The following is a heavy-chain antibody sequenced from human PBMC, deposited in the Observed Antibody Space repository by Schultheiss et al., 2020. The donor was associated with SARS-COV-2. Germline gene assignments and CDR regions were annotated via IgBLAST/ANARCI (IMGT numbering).Heavy chain of an antibody. J-gene: IGHJ3*02. Sequence: SETLSLTCAVYGGSFSSYYWSWIRQPPGKGLEWIGEINHSGSTNYNPSLKSRVTISVDTSKNQFSLKLSSVTAADTAVYYCARDLRSAYSRAFDIWGQGTMVTVSS. CDR2: INHSGST. CDR1: GGSFSSYY. D-gene: IGHD6-13*01. CDR3: ARDLRSAYSRAFDI. V-gene: IGHV4-34*01.